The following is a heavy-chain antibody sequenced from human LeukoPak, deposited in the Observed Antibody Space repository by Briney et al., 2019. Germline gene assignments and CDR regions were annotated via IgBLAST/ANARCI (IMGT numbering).Heavy chain of an antibody. Sequence: SETLSLTCTVSVGSITSYYRSCIRQPPGEGVEWIVYISYRGSTNYNPPLKSRVTISVDTSKNQISLKLSSVTDADTAVYYCARDRPLGYRYGHSEDYYYYGMDVWGQGTTVSVSS. CDR2: ISYRGST. D-gene: IGHD5-18*01. V-gene: IGHV4-59*01. CDR1: VGSITSYY. CDR3: ARDRPLGYRYGHSEDYYYYGMDV. J-gene: IGHJ6*02.